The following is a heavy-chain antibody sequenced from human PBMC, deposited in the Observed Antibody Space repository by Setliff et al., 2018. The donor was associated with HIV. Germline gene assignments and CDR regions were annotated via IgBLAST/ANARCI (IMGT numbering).Heavy chain of an antibody. V-gene: IGHV3-30*03. Sequence: GGSLRLSCAASGFTFSSYMMNWVRQAPGKGLEWVADISHDGSIEDYADSVRGRFTISRDNSKSAVYLQMNSLRPEDTAVYYCTTRLSGSYIPNWFDPWGQGTLVTVSS. D-gene: IGHD1-26*01. CDR1: GFTFSSYM. CDR2: ISHDGSIE. J-gene: IGHJ5*02. CDR3: TTRLSGSYIPNWFDP.